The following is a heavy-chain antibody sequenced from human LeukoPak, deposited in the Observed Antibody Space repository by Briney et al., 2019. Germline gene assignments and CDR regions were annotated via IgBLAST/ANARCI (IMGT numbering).Heavy chain of an antibody. D-gene: IGHD6-19*01. CDR3: VKDPHSSGRYYFDY. CDR1: GFTFSNYA. CDR2: ISSNGGRT. Sequence: GGSLRLSCSVSGFTFSNYAMHWVRQAPGKGLEYVSGISSNGGRTYYAASVKGRFTISRDNSKNTMYVQMSTLRVEDTAVYYCVKDPHSSGRYYFDYWGQGTLVTVSS. J-gene: IGHJ4*02. V-gene: IGHV3-64*05.